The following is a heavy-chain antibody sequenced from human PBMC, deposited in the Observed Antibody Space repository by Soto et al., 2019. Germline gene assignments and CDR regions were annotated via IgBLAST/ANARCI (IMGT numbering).Heavy chain of an antibody. V-gene: IGHV1-69*01. CDR2: IISIPGPA. D-gene: IGHD2-8*01. CDR1: GASFNSFA. J-gene: IGHJ4*02. Sequence: QVQLEQSGAEVKKPGSSVKVSCKASGASFNSFAISWVRQAPGQGLEWMGGIISIPGPATYALKFQGRVTITADESTTAAYMELSNLRSEDTAVYYCARDGAGYCTPTTCSTPFDYWGQGTLVTVSS. CDR3: ARDGAGYCTPTTCSTPFDY.